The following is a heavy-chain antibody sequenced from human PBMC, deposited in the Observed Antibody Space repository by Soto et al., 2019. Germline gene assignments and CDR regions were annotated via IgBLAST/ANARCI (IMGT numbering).Heavy chain of an antibody. CDR2: IYYSGST. CDR3: ARVKGKYDSSGYHPTVFDY. V-gene: IGHV4-59*01. J-gene: IGHJ4*02. Sequence: SETLSLTCTVSGGSISSYYWSWIRQPPGKGLEWIGYIYYSGSTNYNPSLKSRVTISVDTPKNQFSLKLSSVTAADTAVYYCARVKGKYDSSGYHPTVFDYWGQGTLVTVSS. CDR1: GGSISSYY. D-gene: IGHD3-22*01.